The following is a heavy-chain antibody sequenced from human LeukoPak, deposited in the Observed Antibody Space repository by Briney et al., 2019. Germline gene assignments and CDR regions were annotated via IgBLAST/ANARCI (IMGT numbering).Heavy chain of an antibody. CDR2: IIPIFGTA. D-gene: IGHD3-10*01. J-gene: IGHJ4*02. Sequence: ASVKVSCKASGGTFSSYAISWVRQAPGQGLEWMGGIIPIFGTANYAQKFQGRVTITADESTSTAYMELSSLRSEDTAVYYCASDIYGSQPSDYWGQGTLVIVSS. CDR1: GGTFSSYA. CDR3: ASDIYGSQPSDY. V-gene: IGHV1-69*13.